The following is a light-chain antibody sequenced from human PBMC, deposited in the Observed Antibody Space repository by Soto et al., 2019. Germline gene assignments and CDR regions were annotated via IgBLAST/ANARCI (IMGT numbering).Light chain of an antibody. V-gene: IGKV3-20*01. CDR3: QQYSKSPYT. J-gene: IGKJ2*01. Sequence: PGEGATLSCRASQSVRSSYLAWYQQKPGQTPRLLIYGTSSRATGIPDRFSGSGSGTDFTLTITRLEPEDFAVYYCQQYSKSPYTFGRGTKLEIK. CDR1: QSVRSSY. CDR2: GTS.